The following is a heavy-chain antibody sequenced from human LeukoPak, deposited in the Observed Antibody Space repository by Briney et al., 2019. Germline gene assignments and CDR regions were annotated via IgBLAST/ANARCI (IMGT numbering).Heavy chain of an antibody. D-gene: IGHD1-26*01. Sequence: PGGSLRLSCAASGFTFSSYWMSWVRQAPGKGLEWVANIKQDGSEKYYVDSVKGRFTISRDNAKNSLYLQMNSLRAEDTAVYYCARVPKHLVGATTFDYWGQGTLVTVSS. V-gene: IGHV3-7*01. CDR2: IKQDGSEK. CDR1: GFTFSSYW. J-gene: IGHJ4*02. CDR3: ARVPKHLVGATTFDY.